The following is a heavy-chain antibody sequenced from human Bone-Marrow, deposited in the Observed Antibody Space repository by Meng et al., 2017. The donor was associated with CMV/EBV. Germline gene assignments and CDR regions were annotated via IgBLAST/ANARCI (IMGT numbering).Heavy chain of an antibody. CDR3: AKGTKSSYCSSTSCYPYYFDY. Sequence: GESLKISCAASGFTFSSYATSWVRQAPGKGLEWVSVIYSGGSSTYYADSVKGRFTISRDNSKNTLYLQMNSLRAEDTAVYYCAKGTKSSYCSSTSCYPYYFDYWGQGTLVTVSS. V-gene: IGHV3-23*03. D-gene: IGHD2-2*01. CDR1: GFTFSSYA. CDR2: IYSGGSST. J-gene: IGHJ4*02.